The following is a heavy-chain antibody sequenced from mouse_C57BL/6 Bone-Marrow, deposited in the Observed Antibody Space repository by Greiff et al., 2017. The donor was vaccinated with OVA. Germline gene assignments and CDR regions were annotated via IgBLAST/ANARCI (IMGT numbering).Heavy chain of an antibody. V-gene: IGHV1-59*01. CDR2: IDPSDSYT. CDR1: GYTFTSYW. J-gene: IGHJ4*01. D-gene: IGHD2-1*01. CDR3: AREGLYYGNYVGYYAMDY. Sequence: QVQLKESGAELVRPGTSVKLSCKASGYTFTSYWMHWVKQRPGQGLEWIGVIDPSDSYTNYNQKFKGKATLTVDTSSSTAYMQLSSLTSEDSAVYYCAREGLYYGNYVGYYAMDYWGQGTSVTVSS.